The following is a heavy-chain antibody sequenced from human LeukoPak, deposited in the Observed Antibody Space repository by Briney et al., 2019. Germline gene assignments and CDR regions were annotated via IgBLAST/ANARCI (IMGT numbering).Heavy chain of an antibody. CDR3: ARSYYDFWSGALDY. Sequence: GASVKVSCKASSYSFTSNGISWVRQAPGQGLEWMGWISAYNGNTNYAQKLQGRVTMTTDTSTSTAYMELRSLRSDDTAVYYCARSYYDFWSGALDYWGQGTLVTVSS. D-gene: IGHD3-3*01. J-gene: IGHJ4*02. CDR2: ISAYNGNT. CDR1: SYSFTSNG. V-gene: IGHV1-18*01.